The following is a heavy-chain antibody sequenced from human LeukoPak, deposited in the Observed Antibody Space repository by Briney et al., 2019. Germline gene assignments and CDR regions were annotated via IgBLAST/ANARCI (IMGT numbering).Heavy chain of an antibody. Sequence: EASVKVFCKASGGTFSSYAISWVRQAPGQGLEWMGGIIPIFGTANYAQKFQGRVTITADESTSTAYMELSSLRSEDTAVYYCARPSIDFWSGYYTPFDYWGQGTLVTVSS. CDR2: IIPIFGTA. CDR1: GGTFSSYA. D-gene: IGHD3-3*01. V-gene: IGHV1-69*13. CDR3: ARPSIDFWSGYYTPFDY. J-gene: IGHJ4*02.